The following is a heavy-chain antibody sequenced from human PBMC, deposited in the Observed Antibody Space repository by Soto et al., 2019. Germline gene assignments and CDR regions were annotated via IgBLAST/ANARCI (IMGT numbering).Heavy chain of an antibody. CDR3: ARDHLYGSGSYYF. V-gene: IGHV3-33*01. CDR1: GFTFSSYG. Sequence: QVQLVESGGGVVQPGRSLRLSCAASGFTFSSYGMHWVRQAPGKGLEWVAVIWYDGSNKYYADSVKGRFTISRDNSKNTLYLQMNSPRAEDTAVYYCARDHLYGSGSYYFWGQGTLVTVSS. D-gene: IGHD3-10*01. J-gene: IGHJ4*02. CDR2: IWYDGSNK.